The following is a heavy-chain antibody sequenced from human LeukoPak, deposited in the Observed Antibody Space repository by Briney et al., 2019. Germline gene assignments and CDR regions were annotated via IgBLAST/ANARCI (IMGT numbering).Heavy chain of an antibody. V-gene: IGHV4-4*02. Sequence: PSETLSLTCAVSGVSISSTEWWIWVRQSPGQGLEWIGEIHRDGRTRYSPSLTSRVSMSIDYSKNQFSLKVSSVTAAGTAIYYCGKTDIWFNPIDYWGPGSLVIVSS. CDR2: IHRDGRT. D-gene: IGHD3-9*01. CDR3: GKTDIWFNPIDY. J-gene: IGHJ4*02. CDR1: GVSISSTEW.